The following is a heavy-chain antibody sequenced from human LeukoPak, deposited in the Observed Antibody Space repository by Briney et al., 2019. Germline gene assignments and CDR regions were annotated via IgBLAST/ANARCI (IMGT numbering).Heavy chain of an antibody. Sequence: GGSLRLSCAASGVMKAYSMNWVRQAPGKGLEWISYISSSSITLDYADSVKGRFTISRDNAKNLVFLHMNSLRDEDTAVYYCARSGNYYDTSGLLYWGQGALVIVSS. V-gene: IGHV3-48*02. CDR3: ARSGNYYDTSGLLY. CDR1: GVMKAYS. D-gene: IGHD3-22*01. J-gene: IGHJ4*02. CDR2: ISSSSITL.